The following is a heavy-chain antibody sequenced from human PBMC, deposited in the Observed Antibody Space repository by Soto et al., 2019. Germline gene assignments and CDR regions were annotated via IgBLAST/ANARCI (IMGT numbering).Heavy chain of an antibody. V-gene: IGHV1-69*04. CDR2: IIPILGIA. D-gene: IGHD3-22*01. Sequence: EASVKVSCKASGGTFSSYTISWVRQAPGQGLEWMGRIIPILGIANYAQKFQGRVTITADKSTSTAYMELSSLRSEDTAVYYCARDRTPYFYDSSGSSFDLWGRGTLV. CDR3: ARDRTPYFYDSSGSSFDL. J-gene: IGHJ2*01. CDR1: GGTFSSYT.